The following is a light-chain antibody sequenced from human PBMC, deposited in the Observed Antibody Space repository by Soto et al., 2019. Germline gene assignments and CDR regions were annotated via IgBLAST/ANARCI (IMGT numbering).Light chain of an antibody. CDR2: EVS. J-gene: IGLJ1*01. V-gene: IGLV2-8*01. CDR3: SSYGGSNNYV. CDR1: SSDVGGYNY. Sequence: HSVLTQPPSASGSPGQSVTISCTGTSSDVGGYNYVSWYQQHPGKAPKLMIYEVSKRPSGVPDRFSGSKSGNTASLTVSGLQAEDEADYYCSSYGGSNNYVFGTGTKLTVL.